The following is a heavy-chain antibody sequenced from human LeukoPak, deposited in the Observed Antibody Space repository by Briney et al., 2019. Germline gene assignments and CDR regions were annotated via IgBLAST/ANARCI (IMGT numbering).Heavy chain of an antibody. Sequence: SETLSLTCTVSGCSINSAFYWGWIRVPPGQGLEWIGSVFHRGTTYYNSSLKSRANISIDTSKNQFSLKLNSLTAEDTAMYYCVRDGYYGSGSPGWFGPWGPGTLVIVSA. J-gene: IGHJ5*02. CDR1: GCSINSAFY. D-gene: IGHD3-10*01. CDR3: VRDGYYGSGSPGWFGP. CDR2: VFHRGTT. V-gene: IGHV4-38-2*02.